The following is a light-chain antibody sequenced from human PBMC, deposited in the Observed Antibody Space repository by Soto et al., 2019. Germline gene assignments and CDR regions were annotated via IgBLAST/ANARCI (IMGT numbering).Light chain of an antibody. J-gene: IGKJ4*01. CDR3: QQYNNWPPLT. Sequence: EIVMTQSPATLSVSPGDRATLSCRASQSVSSSLAWYQQIPGQAPSLLIYDASTRATGIPARFGGSGSGTEFTLTISSLQSEVFAVYYCQQYNNWPPLTFGGGTKVELK. CDR1: QSVSSS. CDR2: DAS. V-gene: IGKV3-15*01.